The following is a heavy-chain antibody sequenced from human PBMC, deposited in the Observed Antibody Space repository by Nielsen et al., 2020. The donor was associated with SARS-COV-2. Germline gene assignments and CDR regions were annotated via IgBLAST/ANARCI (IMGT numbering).Heavy chain of an antibody. Sequence: VRQAPGKGLEWVANIKQDGSDKYYADSVKGRFTISRDNSKNTLYLQMNSLRAEDTAVYYCASDSDSSSSRYYYYYMDVWGKGTTVTVSS. J-gene: IGHJ6*03. V-gene: IGHV3-7*01. CDR2: IKQDGSDK. CDR3: ASDSDSSSSRYYYYYMDV. D-gene: IGHD6-6*01.